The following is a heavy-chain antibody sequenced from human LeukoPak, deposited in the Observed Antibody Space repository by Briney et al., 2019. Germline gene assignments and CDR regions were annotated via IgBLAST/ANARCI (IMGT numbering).Heavy chain of an antibody. CDR2: IYTSGST. V-gene: IGHV4-61*02. Sequence: SETLSLTSTVSGGSISSGSYYWSWIRQPAGKGLEWIGRIYTSGSTNYNPSLKSRVTISVDTSKNQFSLKLSSVTAADTAVYYCARDVVVLRFLEWSGNWFDPWGQGTLVTVSS. J-gene: IGHJ5*02. CDR1: GGSISSGSYY. CDR3: ARDVVVLRFLEWSGNWFDP. D-gene: IGHD3-3*01.